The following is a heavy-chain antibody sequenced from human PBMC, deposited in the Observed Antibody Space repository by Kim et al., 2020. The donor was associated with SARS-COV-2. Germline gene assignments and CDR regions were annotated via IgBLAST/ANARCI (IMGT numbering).Heavy chain of an antibody. CDR2: ISSSSSTI. CDR3: ARGQGLDTAMVFYYYYGMDV. CDR1: GFTFSSYS. Sequence: GGSLRLSCAASGFTFSSYSMNWVRQAPGKGLEWVSYISSSSSTIYYADSVKGRFTISRDNAKNSLYLQMNSLRDEDTAVYYCARGQGLDTAMVFYYYYGMDVWDQGTTVTVSS. V-gene: IGHV3-48*02. D-gene: IGHD5-18*01. J-gene: IGHJ6*02.